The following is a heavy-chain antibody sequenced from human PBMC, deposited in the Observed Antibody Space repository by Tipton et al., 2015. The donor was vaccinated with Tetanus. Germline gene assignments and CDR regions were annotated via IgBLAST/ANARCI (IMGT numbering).Heavy chain of an antibody. V-gene: IGHV4-39*01. CDR2: IYFSGST. Sequence: LRLSCTVSGASISNSSSYWGWIRQSPGKGLEWIGNIYFSGSTYYNPSLKSRVTISVDTSKNQFSLRLNSVTAADAAVYYCAKLFRVRARGITMVVVVPPGYFDYWGQGTLVTVSS. J-gene: IGHJ4*02. CDR1: GASISNSSSY. CDR3: AKLFRVRARGITMVVVVPPGYFDY. D-gene: IGHD3-22*01.